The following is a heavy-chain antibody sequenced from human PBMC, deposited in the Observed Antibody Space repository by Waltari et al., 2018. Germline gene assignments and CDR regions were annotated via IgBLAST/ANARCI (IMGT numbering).Heavy chain of an antibody. CDR3: ASGYSSPIDY. CDR2: IWYDGSNK. Sequence: QVQLVESGGGVVQPGRSLRLSCAASGFTFSSYGMHWVRQAPGKGLEWVAVIWYDGSNKYYADSVKGRFTISRDNSKNTLYLQMNSLRAEDTAVYYCASGYSSPIDYWGQGTLVTVSS. J-gene: IGHJ4*02. V-gene: IGHV3-33*01. CDR1: GFTFSSYG. D-gene: IGHD6-13*01.